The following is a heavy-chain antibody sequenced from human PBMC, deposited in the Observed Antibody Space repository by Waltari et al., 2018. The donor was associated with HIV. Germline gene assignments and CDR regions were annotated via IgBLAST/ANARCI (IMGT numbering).Heavy chain of an antibody. CDR3: TRGNIWGSYRYFDY. Sequence: QIRLFQSDHVVRKPGASVTISCTTSGYPFINYHVTWVRQSLGQRLDWLGGITRYTANTNYTRESQGRVTLTTDAAAATAYLELRDLRPDDTAMYFCTRGNIWGSYRYFDYWGPGTLVTVS. CDR1: GYPFINYH. J-gene: IGHJ4*02. D-gene: IGHD3-16*02. CDR2: ITRYTANT. V-gene: IGHV1-18*01.